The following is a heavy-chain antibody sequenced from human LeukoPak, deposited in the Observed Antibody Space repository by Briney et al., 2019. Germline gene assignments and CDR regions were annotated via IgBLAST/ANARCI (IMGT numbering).Heavy chain of an antibody. CDR2: ISGSGRST. V-gene: IGHV3-23*01. CDR1: GFTFSSYG. D-gene: IGHD1-26*01. Sequence: PGGSLRLSCAASGFTFSSYGMSWVRQAPGKGLEWLSVISGSGRSTYYGDSVKARFTISRDNSKNTLYLQMNSLRAEDTAVYYCAKDRDIVGAYDTFDIWGQGTMVTVSS. J-gene: IGHJ3*02. CDR3: AKDRDIVGAYDTFDI.